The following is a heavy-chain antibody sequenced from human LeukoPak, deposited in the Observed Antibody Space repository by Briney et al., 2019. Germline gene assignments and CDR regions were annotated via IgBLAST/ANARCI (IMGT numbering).Heavy chain of an antibody. CDR2: INHSGST. CDR1: GGSFSGYY. V-gene: IGHV4-34*01. CDR3: RVDDYGDPGRDY. D-gene: IGHD4-17*01. Sequence: SETLSLTCAVYGGSFSGYYWSWIRQPPGKGLEWIGEINHSGSTNYNPSLKSRVTISVDTSKNQFSLKLSSVTAADTAVYYCRVDDYGDPGRDYWGQGTLVTVSS. J-gene: IGHJ4*02.